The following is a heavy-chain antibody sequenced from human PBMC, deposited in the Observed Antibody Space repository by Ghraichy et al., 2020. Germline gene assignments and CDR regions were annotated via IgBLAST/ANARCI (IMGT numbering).Heavy chain of an antibody. Sequence: GGSLRLSCAASGYTFTNHAIHWVRQAPGKGLEWVSVISGSGANTFYAGSVQGRFSISRDSSKNTVSLQMNSLRVEDAAVYYCARGSDESRYSFLDNWGQGTLVTVAS. CDR3: ARGSDESRYSFLDN. CDR2: ISGSGANT. CDR1: GYTFTNHA. J-gene: IGHJ4*02. D-gene: IGHD2/OR15-2a*01. V-gene: IGHV3-23*01.